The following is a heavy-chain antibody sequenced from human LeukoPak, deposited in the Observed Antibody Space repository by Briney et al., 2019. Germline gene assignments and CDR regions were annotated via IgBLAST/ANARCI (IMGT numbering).Heavy chain of an antibody. CDR1: GFTFDDYG. CDR3: ARSDSSGWYEGDYYYYYMDV. V-gene: IGHV3-33*08. D-gene: IGHD6-19*01. CDR2: IWYDGSNK. Sequence: GGSLRLSCAASGFTFDDYGMSWVRQAPGKGLEWVAVIWYDGSNKYYADSVKGRFTISRDNSKNTLYLQMNSLRAEDTAVYYCARSDSSGWYEGDYYYYYMDVWGKGTTVTVPS. J-gene: IGHJ6*03.